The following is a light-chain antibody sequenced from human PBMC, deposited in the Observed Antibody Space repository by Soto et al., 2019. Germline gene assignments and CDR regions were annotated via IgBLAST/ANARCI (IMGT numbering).Light chain of an antibody. V-gene: IGKV3-20*01. CDR3: QRYGRSGT. J-gene: IGKJ1*01. CDR1: QSVSRTY. CDR2: ATS. Sequence: IVLTQSPGTLSLSPGERATLSCRASQSVSRTYLAWYQQKPVQAPRLLIYATSSRATGIPDRFSGSGSGTDFTLTISRLEPEDFAVYYCQRYGRSGTFGQGTKVDI.